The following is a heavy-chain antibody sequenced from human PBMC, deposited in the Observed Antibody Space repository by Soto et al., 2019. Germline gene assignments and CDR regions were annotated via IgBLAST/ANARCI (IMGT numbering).Heavy chain of an antibody. J-gene: IGHJ4*02. Sequence: QVQLVESGGGVVQPGNSLRLSCAASGFTFKNHGIHWVRQGPGKGLEWVALVSYLGSEKYYSDSVKGRFSVCRDNSKNTVYLPMSSLRPEDTTVYYCAKDRLLRTYYFDYWGQGTRVTVSS. D-gene: IGHD2-15*01. CDR2: VSYLGSEK. V-gene: IGHV3-30*18. CDR1: GFTFKNHG. CDR3: AKDRLLRTYYFDY.